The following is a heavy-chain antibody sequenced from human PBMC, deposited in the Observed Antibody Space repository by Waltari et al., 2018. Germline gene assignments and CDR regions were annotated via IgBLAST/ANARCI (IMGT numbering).Heavy chain of an antibody. CDR3: AREGLVGATYYFDY. J-gene: IGHJ4*02. D-gene: IGHD1-26*01. CDR1: GGTFSSYT. V-gene: IGHV1-69*08. Sequence: QVQLVQSGAEVKKPGSSVKVSCKASGGTFSSYTISWVRPAPGQGLEWMGRSIPILGIANYAQKCQGRVTITADKSTSTAYMELSSLRSEDTAVYYCAREGLVGATYYFDYWGQGTLVTVSS. CDR2: SIPILGIA.